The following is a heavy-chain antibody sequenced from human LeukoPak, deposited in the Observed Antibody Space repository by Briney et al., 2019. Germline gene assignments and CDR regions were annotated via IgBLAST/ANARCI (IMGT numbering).Heavy chain of an antibody. J-gene: IGHJ5*01. CDR2: INHSGST. CDR1: GGSFSDYY. Sequence: SETLSLTCDVYGGSFSDYYWTWIRQPPGKGLEWIGEINHSGSTNYNPSLKSRVTISVDTSKKQFFLRLNSVTAADTATYFCARGLLYTESFARNWFDSWGQGALVIVSS. D-gene: IGHD1-26*01. CDR3: ARGLLYTESFARNWFDS. V-gene: IGHV4-34*01.